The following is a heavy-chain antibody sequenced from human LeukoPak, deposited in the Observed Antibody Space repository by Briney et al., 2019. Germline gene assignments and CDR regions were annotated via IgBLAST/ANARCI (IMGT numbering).Heavy chain of an antibody. CDR1: GGSISSYY. D-gene: IGHD3-10*01. CDR3: ARDLGGSGSPHMDV. J-gene: IGHJ6*03. V-gene: IGHV4-59*01. CDR2: IYYSGST. Sequence: SETLSLTCTVSGGSISSYYWSWIRQPPGKGLEWIGYIYYSGSTNYNPSLKSRVTISVDTSKNQFSLKLSSVTAADTAVYYCARDLGGSGSPHMDVWGKGTTVTVSS.